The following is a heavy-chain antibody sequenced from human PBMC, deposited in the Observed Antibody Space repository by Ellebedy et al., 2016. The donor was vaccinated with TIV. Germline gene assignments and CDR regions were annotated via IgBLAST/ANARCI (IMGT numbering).Heavy chain of an antibody. CDR2: IDPSDSYI. V-gene: IGHV5-10-1*01. J-gene: IGHJ3*02. D-gene: IGHD2-15*01. Sequence: GKSLKISCKGSGSSFTNYWINWVRQLPGKGLEWMGRIDPSDSYINYNPSFQGHVTISADKSISTAYLQWSSLKASDTAMYYCASLTYCSGGSCYLGTFDIWGQGTMVTVSS. CDR3: ASLTYCSGGSCYLGTFDI. CDR1: GSSFTNYW.